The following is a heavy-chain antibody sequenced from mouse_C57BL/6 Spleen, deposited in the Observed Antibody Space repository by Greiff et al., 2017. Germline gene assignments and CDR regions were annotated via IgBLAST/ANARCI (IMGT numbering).Heavy chain of an antibody. Sequence: QVQLQQSGPELVKPGASVKISCKASGYSFTSYYIHWVKQRPGQGLEWIGWIYPGSGTTKYNEKFKGKATLTADTSASTAYMQLSSLTSEDSAVYYCHYYGSSYRYFDVWGTGTTVTVSS. V-gene: IGHV1-66*01. J-gene: IGHJ1*03. CDR1: GYSFTSYY. CDR2: IYPGSGTT. CDR3: HYYGSSYRYFDV. D-gene: IGHD1-1*01.